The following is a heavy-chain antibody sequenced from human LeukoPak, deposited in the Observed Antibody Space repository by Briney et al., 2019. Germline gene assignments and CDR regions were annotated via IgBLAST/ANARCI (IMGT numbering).Heavy chain of an antibody. CDR2: ISGSGGST. Sequence: GSLRLSCAASGFTFSSYAMSWVRQAPGKGLEWVTAISGSGGSTYYADSVKGRFTISRDNSKNTLYLQMNSLRAEDTAVYYCAKRPGGGSYYYDDSSYSFDYWGQGTLVTVSS. CDR1: GFTFSSYA. CDR3: AKRPGGGSYYYDDSSYSFDY. D-gene: IGHD3-22*01. V-gene: IGHV3-23*01. J-gene: IGHJ4*02.